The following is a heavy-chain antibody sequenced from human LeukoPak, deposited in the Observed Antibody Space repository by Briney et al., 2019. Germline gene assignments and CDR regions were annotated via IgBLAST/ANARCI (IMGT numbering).Heavy chain of an antibody. V-gene: IGHV3-53*01. CDR1: GFTVSSKY. J-gene: IGHJ4*02. D-gene: IGHD4-23*01. CDR3: ARISTVVKSGDY. CDR2: TYSGGST. Sequence: GGSLRLSCAASGFTVSSKYMSWVRQAPGKGLEWVSLTYSGGSTFYADSMKGRFTISRDNAKNSLYLQMNSLRAEDTAVYYCARISTVVKSGDYWGQGTLVTVSS.